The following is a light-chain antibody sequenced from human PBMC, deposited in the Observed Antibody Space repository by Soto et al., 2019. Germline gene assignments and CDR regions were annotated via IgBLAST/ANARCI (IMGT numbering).Light chain of an antibody. J-gene: IGKJ2*01. Sequence: IQLTQSPSSLSASVGDRVTITCRANQGISSYLAWYQQKPGKAPKLLIYAASTLQSGVPSSFSGSGSGTDLTLTISSLPPEDFANYYCQQLNSYPYNFGQGTKMEIK. CDR3: QQLNSYPYN. V-gene: IGKV1-9*01. CDR2: AAS. CDR1: QGISSY.